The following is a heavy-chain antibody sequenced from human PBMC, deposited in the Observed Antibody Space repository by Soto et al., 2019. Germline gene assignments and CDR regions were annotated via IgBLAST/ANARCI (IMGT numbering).Heavy chain of an antibody. CDR3: AKDGGSVCSGGTCYFQAPDY. V-gene: IGHV3-23*01. CDR1: GFTFSSYA. Sequence: GGSLRLSCAAPGFTFSSYAMSWVRQAPGKGLEWVSGIDGSGRNTYYADSVKGRFTISRDNSKNTLSVQMNGLRVEDTALYYCAKDGGSVCSGGTCYFQAPDYWGQGTLVSVSS. CDR2: IDGSGRNT. J-gene: IGHJ4*02. D-gene: IGHD2-15*01.